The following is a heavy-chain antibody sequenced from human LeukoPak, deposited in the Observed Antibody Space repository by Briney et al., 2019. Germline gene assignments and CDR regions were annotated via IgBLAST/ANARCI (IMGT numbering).Heavy chain of an antibody. V-gene: IGHV3-30*02. Sequence: GGSLRLSCAASGFTFSSYGMRWVRQAPGKGLEGVAFITYDGSNTYYRDSVEGRFTISRDDSKNTVYLQMNSLRAEDTAVYYCAGSSSTARSYFDYWGQGILVTVSS. CDR2: ITYDGSNT. CDR3: AGSSSTARSYFDY. D-gene: IGHD5-18*01. CDR1: GFTFSSYG. J-gene: IGHJ4*02.